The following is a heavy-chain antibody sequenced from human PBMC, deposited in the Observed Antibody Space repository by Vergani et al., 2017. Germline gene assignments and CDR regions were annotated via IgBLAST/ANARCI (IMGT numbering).Heavy chain of an antibody. CDR3: VREQQLAYYFDC. V-gene: IGHV4-59*01. D-gene: IGHD6-13*01. CDR1: GGSISSYY. J-gene: IGHJ4*02. Sequence: QVQLQESGPGLVKPSETLSLTCTVSGGSISSYYWSWIRPPPGKGLEWIGYIYYSGSTNYNPSLKSRVTISVDKSKNRFSLKLSSVTAADTAVYYCVREQQLAYYFDCWSQGALVTVSS. CDR2: IYYSGST.